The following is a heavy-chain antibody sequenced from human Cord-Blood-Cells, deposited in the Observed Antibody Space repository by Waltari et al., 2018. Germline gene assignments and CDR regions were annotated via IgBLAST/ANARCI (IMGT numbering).Heavy chain of an antibody. CDR1: GGTFSSYA. V-gene: IGHV1-69*09. CDR3: ARDVRGRTEYFQH. D-gene: IGHD3-16*01. J-gene: IGHJ1*01. Sequence: QVQLVQSGAEVKKPGCSVKVYCKASGGTFSSYAISWVRQAPGQGLEWMGRIIPILGIANYAQKFQGRVTITADKSTSTAYMELSSLRSEDTAVYYCARDVRGRTEYFQHWGQGTLVTVSS. CDR2: IIPILGIA.